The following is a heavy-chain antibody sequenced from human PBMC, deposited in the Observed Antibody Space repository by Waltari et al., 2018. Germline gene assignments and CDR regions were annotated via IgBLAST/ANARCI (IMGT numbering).Heavy chain of an antibody. CDR1: GYSISSGYY. CDR3: ARGYSSSWYVDP. J-gene: IGHJ5*02. CDR2: IYHSGST. Sequence: QVQLQESGPGLVKPSETLSLTCAVSGYSISSGYYWGWIRQPPGKGLEWIGSIYHSGSTSYNPSLKSRVTISVDTSKNQFSLKLSSVTAADTAVYYCARGYSSSWYVDPWGQGTLVTVSS. V-gene: IGHV4-38-2*01. D-gene: IGHD6-13*01.